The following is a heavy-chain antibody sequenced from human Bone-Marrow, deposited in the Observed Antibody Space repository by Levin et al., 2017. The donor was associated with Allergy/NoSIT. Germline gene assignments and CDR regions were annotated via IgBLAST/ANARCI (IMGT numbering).Heavy chain of an antibody. CDR1: GGSISSSNW. Sequence: SETLSLTCAVSGGSISSSNWWSWVRQPPGKGLEWIGEIYHSGSTNYNPSLKSRVTISVDKSKNQFSLKLSSVTAADTAVYYCARAIIKHDPMGWFDPWGQGTLVTVSS. CDR3: ARAIIKHDPMGWFDP. D-gene: IGHD2/OR15-2a*01. J-gene: IGHJ5*02. V-gene: IGHV4-4*02. CDR2: IYHSGST.